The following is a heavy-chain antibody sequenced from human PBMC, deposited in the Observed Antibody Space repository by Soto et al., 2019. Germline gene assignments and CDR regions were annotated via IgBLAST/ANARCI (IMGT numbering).Heavy chain of an antibody. D-gene: IGHD4-17*01. CDR1: GDSVSSGDYS. V-gene: IGHV4-30-2*01. Sequence: PSETLSLTCAVSGDSVSSGDYSWSWIRQPPGEGLELIGYIYRSAYTYYNPSLKSRVIIPVDRSKNQFSLRLTSVTAADTAMYYCARGNGDYGNYYFDSWGQGILVTVSS. CDR3: ARGNGDYGNYYFDS. CDR2: IYRSAYT. J-gene: IGHJ4*02.